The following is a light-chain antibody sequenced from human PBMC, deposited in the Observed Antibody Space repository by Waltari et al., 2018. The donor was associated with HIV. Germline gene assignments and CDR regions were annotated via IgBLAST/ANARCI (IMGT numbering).Light chain of an antibody. CDR1: QGISSY. J-gene: IGKJ4*01. V-gene: IGKV1-9*01. CDR2: VAS. Sequence: DIQLTQSPSSLSASVGDRVTITCRASQGISSYLAWYQQEPGKVPKLLIYVASTLQSGVPSRFSGSGSGTEFTLTISSLQPEDFATYYCQQLSSYPLTFGGGTKVEIK. CDR3: QQLSSYPLT.